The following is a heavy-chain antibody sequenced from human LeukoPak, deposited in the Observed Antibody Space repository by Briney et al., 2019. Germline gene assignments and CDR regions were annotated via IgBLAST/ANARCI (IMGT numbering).Heavy chain of an antibody. J-gene: IGHJ6*03. V-gene: IGHV3-23*01. D-gene: IGHD6-13*01. CDR2: ISGSGGST. CDR1: GFTFSSYA. Sequence: GGSLRLSCAASGFTFSSYAMSWVRQAPGKGLEWVSAISGSGGSTYYADSVKGRFTISRDNSKNTLYLQMNSLRAEDTAVYNCAIDPGIAAAITTNHYYYMDVWGKGTTVTVSS. CDR3: AIDPGIAAAITTNHYYYMDV.